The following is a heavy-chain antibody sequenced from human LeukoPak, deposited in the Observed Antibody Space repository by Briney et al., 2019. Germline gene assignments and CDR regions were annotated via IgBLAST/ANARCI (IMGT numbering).Heavy chain of an antibody. CDR1: GLIVSSDY. Sequence: GGSLRVSCAASGLIVSSDYLAWVRQAPGKGLEWISVIYGGGATYYADSVRGRFTIPRDNSKNELFLQMNSLRVEDTAVYHCVRLLPASRHYFDYWGQGTLVTVSS. CDR3: VRLLPASRHYFDY. D-gene: IGHD6-6*01. CDR2: IYGGGAT. J-gene: IGHJ4*02. V-gene: IGHV3-53*01.